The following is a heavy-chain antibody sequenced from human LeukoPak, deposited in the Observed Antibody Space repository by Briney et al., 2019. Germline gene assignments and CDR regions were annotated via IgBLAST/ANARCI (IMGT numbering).Heavy chain of an antibody. J-gene: IGHJ6*03. CDR1: GFTFSNYW. Sequence: PGGSLRLSCAASGFTFSNYWMSWVRQAPGKGLEWVANIKQDGSEKYYVDSVKGRFTISRDNAKNSLYLQVNSLRAEDTAVYYCARVTRTYMDVWGKGTTVTVSS. CDR2: IKQDGSEK. V-gene: IGHV3-7*01. CDR3: ARVTRTYMDV.